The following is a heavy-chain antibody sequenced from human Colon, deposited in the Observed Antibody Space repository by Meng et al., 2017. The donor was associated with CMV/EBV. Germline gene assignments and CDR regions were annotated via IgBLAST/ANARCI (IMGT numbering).Heavy chain of an antibody. Sequence: QVQLQQWGAGLLKPSETLSLTFAVYGGSFSCYYWSWIRQPPGKGLEWIGEINHSGSTNYNPSLKSRVTISVDTSKNQFSLKLSSVTAADTAVYYCARTDYYDFGWGQGTLVTVSS. J-gene: IGHJ4*02. CDR2: INHSGST. CDR3: ARTDYYDFG. D-gene: IGHD3-3*01. V-gene: IGHV4-34*01. CDR1: GGSFSCYY.